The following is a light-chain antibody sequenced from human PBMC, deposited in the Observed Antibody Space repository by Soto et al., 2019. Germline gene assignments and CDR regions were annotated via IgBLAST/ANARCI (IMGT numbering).Light chain of an antibody. CDR1: QSISTE. CDR3: QQGHNWPLT. V-gene: IGKV3-15*01. CDR2: SAS. J-gene: IGKJ2*01. Sequence: EIVMTQSPATLSVSPGERATLSCRASQSISTELAWYQQKPGQPPRLLIYSASTRATGVPASFTGSGSGSEFTLTISGQQSEDFAVYYCQQGHNWPLTFGQGTRLEI.